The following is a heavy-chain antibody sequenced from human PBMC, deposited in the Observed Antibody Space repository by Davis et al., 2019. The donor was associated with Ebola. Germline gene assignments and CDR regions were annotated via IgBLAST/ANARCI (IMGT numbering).Heavy chain of an antibody. CDR2: ISYTGST. Sequence: SETLSLTCTVSGGSISTDYWSWIRQPPGKGLEWIGYISYTGSTNYNPSLKSRVTLSVDTSKNQFSLKLSSVTAADTAVYYCATQYSNGWFDPWGQGTLVTVSS. V-gene: IGHV4-59*01. J-gene: IGHJ5*02. CDR3: ATQYSNGWFDP. D-gene: IGHD4-11*01. CDR1: GGSISTDY.